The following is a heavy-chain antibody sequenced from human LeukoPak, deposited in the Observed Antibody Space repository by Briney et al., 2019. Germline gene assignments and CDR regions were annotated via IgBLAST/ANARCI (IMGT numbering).Heavy chain of an antibody. D-gene: IGHD6-19*01. CDR2: IYGGGDT. J-gene: IGHJ4*02. CDR3: ARAEKIAVAGMGYYFDY. CDR1: GFTVTDNY. Sequence: GGSLRLSCAASGFTVTDNYMNWVRQSSGKGLEWVSGIYGGGDTNYADSVKGRFTISRDNSKNTLYLQMNSLRAEDTAVYYCARAEKIAVAGMGYYFDYWGQGTLVTVSS. V-gene: IGHV3-53*01.